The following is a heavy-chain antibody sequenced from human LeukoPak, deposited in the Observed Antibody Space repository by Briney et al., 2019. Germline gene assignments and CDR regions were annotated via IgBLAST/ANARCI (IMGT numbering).Heavy chain of an antibody. V-gene: IGHV3-69-1*01. Sequence: PGGSLRLSCAASGFRFSDHHMEWVRQAPGKGLEWVSYISSSDTIYYADSVKGRFTISRNNAKNSLYLQMNSLRDEDTAVYYCAAGAFGGFDYWGQGTLVTVSS. D-gene: IGHD3-16*01. CDR2: ISSSDTI. J-gene: IGHJ4*02. CDR1: GFRFSDHH. CDR3: AAGAFGGFDY.